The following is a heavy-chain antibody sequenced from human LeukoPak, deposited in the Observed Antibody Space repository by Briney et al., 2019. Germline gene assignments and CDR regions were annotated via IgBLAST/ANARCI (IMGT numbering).Heavy chain of an antibody. V-gene: IGHV3-74*01. D-gene: IGHD3-22*01. CDR3: ARDFHRYYYDSSGYNVFDI. Sequence: GGSLRLSCVASGFTFSNYWIHWVRQAPGKGLEWVSRINTDGSSTTYADSVKGRFTISRDNAKNSLYLQMNSLRAEDTAVYYCARDFHRYYYDSSGYNVFDIWGQGTMVTVSS. CDR2: INTDGSST. J-gene: IGHJ3*02. CDR1: GFTFSNYW.